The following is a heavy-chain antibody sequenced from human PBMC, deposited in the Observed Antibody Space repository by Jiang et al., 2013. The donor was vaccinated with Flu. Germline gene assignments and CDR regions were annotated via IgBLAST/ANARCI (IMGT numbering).Heavy chain of an antibody. J-gene: IGHJ3*02. CDR3: ARGRWEMATITGDVFGI. CDR2: LSGNGGST. D-gene: IGHD5-24*01. V-gene: IGHV3-23*01. CDR1: GFIFSNYA. Sequence: VQLLESGGGLVQPGGSLRLSCAASGFIFSNYAMSWVRQAPGEGLEWVSGLSGNGGSTYYGDSVRGRFSVSRDNSNNTLYLQMNSLRAEDTAVYYCARGRWEMATITGDVFGIWGQGTMVTVSS.